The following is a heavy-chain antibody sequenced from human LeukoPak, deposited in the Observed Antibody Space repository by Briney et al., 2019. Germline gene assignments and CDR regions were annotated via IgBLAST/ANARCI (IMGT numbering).Heavy chain of an antibody. CDR1: GGSISIYY. CDR2: IYYSGST. J-gene: IGHJ3*02. Sequence: SSETLSLTCTVSGGSISIYYWSWIRQPPGKGLEWIGYIYYSGSTNYNPSLKSRVTISVDTSKNQFSLKLSSVTAADTAVYYCARAIEMATMDIWGQGTMVTVSS. CDR3: ARAIEMATMDI. D-gene: IGHD5-24*01. V-gene: IGHV4-59*01.